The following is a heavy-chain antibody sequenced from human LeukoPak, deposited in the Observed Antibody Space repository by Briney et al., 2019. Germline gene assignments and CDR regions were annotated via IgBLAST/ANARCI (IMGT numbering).Heavy chain of an antibody. CDR3: ARDGYSFGHDLDY. V-gene: IGHV3-74*01. CDR2: IKGDGSST. J-gene: IGHJ4*02. CDR1: GFTFSSYW. Sequence: GGSLRLSCAASGFTFSSYWMHWVRHTPGKGLVWVSRIKGDGSSTSYADSVKGRFTISRDNAKNTLYLQMNSLRAEDTAVYYCARDGYSFGHDLDYWGQGTLVTVSS. D-gene: IGHD5-18*01.